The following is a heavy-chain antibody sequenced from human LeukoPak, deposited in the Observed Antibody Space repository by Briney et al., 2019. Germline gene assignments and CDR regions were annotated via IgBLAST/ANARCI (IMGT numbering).Heavy chain of an antibody. D-gene: IGHD3-3*01. CDR3: ARLNYDFWSNWFDP. V-gene: IGHV4-38-2*02. CDR2: IYHSGST. Sequence: PSETLSLTCTVSGYSISSGYYWGWIRQPPGKGLEWIGSIYHSGSTYYNPSLKSRVTISVDTSKNQFSLKLSSVTAADTAVYYCARLNYDFWSNWFDPWGQGTLVTVSS. J-gene: IGHJ5*02. CDR1: GYSISSGYY.